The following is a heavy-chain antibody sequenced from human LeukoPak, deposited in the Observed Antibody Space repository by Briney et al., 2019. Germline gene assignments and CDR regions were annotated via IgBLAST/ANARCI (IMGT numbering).Heavy chain of an antibody. J-gene: IGHJ4*02. V-gene: IGHV3-53*01. D-gene: IGHD4-23*01. CDR1: GFTVSSNY. CDR2: IYSGGST. Sequence: PGGSLRLSCAASGFTVSSNYMSWVRQAPGKGLEWVSVIYSGGSTYYADSVKGRFTISRDNAKNSLYLQMSGLRAEDTAVYFCARGVFYGGLDYWGQGTLVTVSS. CDR3: ARGVFYGGLDY.